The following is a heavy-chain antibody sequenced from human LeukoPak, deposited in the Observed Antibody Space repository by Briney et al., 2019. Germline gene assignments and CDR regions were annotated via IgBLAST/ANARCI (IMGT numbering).Heavy chain of an antibody. CDR3: NIAVAMTGYFDY. Sequence: PSETLSLTCAVYGGSFSGYYWSWVRQAPGKGLEWVSAISGSGGSTYYADSVKGRFTISRDNSKNTLYLQMNSLRAEDTAVYYCNIAVAMTGYFDYWGQGTLVTVSS. CDR1: GGSFSGYY. J-gene: IGHJ4*02. CDR2: ISGSGGST. V-gene: IGHV3-23*01. D-gene: IGHD6-19*01.